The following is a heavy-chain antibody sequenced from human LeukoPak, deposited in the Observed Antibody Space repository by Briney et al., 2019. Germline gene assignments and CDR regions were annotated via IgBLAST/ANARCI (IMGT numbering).Heavy chain of an antibody. CDR3: ARDTAMTYYYYYGMDV. CDR1: GFTVSSNY. CDR2: IYSGGST. D-gene: IGHD5-18*01. J-gene: IGHJ6*02. V-gene: IGHV3-53*01. Sequence: GGSLRLSCAASGFTVSSNYMNWVRQAPGKGLEWVSVIYSGGSTYYADSVKGRFTISRDNSKNTLYLQMNSLRAEDTAVYYCARDTAMTYYYYYGMDVWGQGTTVTVSS.